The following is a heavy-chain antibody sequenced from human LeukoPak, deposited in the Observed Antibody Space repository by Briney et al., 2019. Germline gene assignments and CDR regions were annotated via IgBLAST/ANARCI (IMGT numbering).Heavy chain of an antibody. J-gene: IGHJ4*02. Sequence: ASVKVSCKASGYTFTSYGISWVRQAPGQGLEWMGWISAYNGNTNYAQKLQGRVTMTTDTSTSTAYMELRSLRSDDTAVYYCAIEPIPYYYDSSGKPWFDYWGQGTLVTVSS. D-gene: IGHD3-22*01. CDR1: GYTFTSYG. CDR3: AIEPIPYYYDSSGKPWFDY. V-gene: IGHV1-18*01. CDR2: ISAYNGNT.